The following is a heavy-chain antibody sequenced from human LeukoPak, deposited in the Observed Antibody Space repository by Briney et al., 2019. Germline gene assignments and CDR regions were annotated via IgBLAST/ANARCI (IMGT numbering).Heavy chain of an antibody. D-gene: IGHD4-17*01. CDR3: ARAHGDSFYYGMDV. V-gene: IGHV4-59*01. CDR1: GGSISSYY. J-gene: IGHJ6*02. CDR2: IYYSGST. Sequence: SETLSLTCTVSGGSISSYYWSWIRQPPGKGLEWIGYIYYSGSTNYNPSLKSRVTISVDTSKNQFSLKLSSVTAADTAVYYCARAHGDSFYYGMDVWGQGTTVTVSS.